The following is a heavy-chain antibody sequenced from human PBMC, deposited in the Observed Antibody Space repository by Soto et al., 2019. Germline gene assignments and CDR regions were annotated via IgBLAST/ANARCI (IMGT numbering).Heavy chain of an antibody. Sequence: EVQLVETGGGLIQPGGSLRLSCAASGFTVSSNYMSWVRQAPGKGLEWVSVIYSGGSTYYADSVKGRFTISRDNSKNKLYLQMNSLRAEDTAVYYCASGVRGVTELDPWGQGTLVTVSS. D-gene: IGHD3-10*01. CDR2: IYSGGST. CDR3: ASGVRGVTELDP. CDR1: GFTVSSNY. J-gene: IGHJ5*02. V-gene: IGHV3-53*02.